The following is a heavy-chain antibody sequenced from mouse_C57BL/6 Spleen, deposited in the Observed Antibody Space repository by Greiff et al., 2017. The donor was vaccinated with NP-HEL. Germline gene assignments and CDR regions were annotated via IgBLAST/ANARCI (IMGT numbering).Heavy chain of an antibody. V-gene: IGHV10-1*01. J-gene: IGHJ4*01. CDR1: GFSFNTYA. Sequence: EVKLMESGGGLVQPKGSLKLSCAASGFSFNTYAMNWVRQAPGKGLEWVARIRSKSNNYATYYADSVKDRFTISRDDSESMLYLQMNNLKTEDTAMYYCVRLYYYGKSYYAMDYWGQGTSVTVSS. CDR3: VRLYYYGKSYYAMDY. CDR2: IRSKSNNYAT. D-gene: IGHD1-1*01.